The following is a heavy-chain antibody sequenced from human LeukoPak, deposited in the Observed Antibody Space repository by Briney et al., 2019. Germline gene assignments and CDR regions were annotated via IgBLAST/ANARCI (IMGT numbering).Heavy chain of an antibody. CDR3: VRGAHEREYLQH. V-gene: IGHV1-18*01. Sequence: ASVKVSCKASSYTFTSYGITWVRQAPGQGLEWMGWISVYNGNRNYARKFQGRVTMTTDTSTSTAYMELRTLTSDDTAVYYCVRGAHEREYLQHWGQGTLVTVSS. CDR2: ISVYNGNR. J-gene: IGHJ1*01. CDR1: SYTFTSYG.